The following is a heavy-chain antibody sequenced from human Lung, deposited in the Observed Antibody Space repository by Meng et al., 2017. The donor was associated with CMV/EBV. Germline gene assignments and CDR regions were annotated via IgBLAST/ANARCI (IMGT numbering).Heavy chain of an antibody. CDR1: GFTFSDAW. J-gene: IGHJ4*02. Sequence: GESXKISCAASGFTFSDAWMSWVRQAPGKGLEWVGRVKSETDGGTRDYAAPVKDRFTISRDESKNTLYLQMTNLKAEDTAIYYCTTDWRGGQGALVTVSS. CDR2: VKSETDGGTR. CDR3: TTDWR. V-gene: IGHV3-15*01.